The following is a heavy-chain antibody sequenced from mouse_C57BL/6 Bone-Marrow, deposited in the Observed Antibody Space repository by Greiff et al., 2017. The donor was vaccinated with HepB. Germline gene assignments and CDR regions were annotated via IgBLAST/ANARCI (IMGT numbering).Heavy chain of an antibody. Sequence: EVQVVESGGGLVKPGGSLKLSCAASGFTFSSYTMSWVRQTPEKRLEWVATISSGGSYTYYPDSVKGRFTISRDNAKNTLYLQMSSLKSEDTAMYDCTRYLAPGGFAYWDQGTRVTVSA. D-gene: IGHD5-1*01. J-gene: IGHJ3*01. CDR2: ISSGGSYT. CDR1: GFTFSSYT. CDR3: TRYLAPGGFAY. V-gene: IGHV5-6-4*01.